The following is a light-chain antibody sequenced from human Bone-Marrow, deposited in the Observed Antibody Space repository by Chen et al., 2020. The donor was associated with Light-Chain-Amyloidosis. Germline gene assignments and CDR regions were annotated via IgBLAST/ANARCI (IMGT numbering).Light chain of an antibody. J-gene: IGKJ1*01. CDR2: GAS. Sequence: EIVIKQSPATLSVSPGERVTLSCRASQSINNKLAWYQQKPGQASRRLIYGASTRSTGIPARFSGSGSGTEFTLTISSMQPEDFAVYYCQQYDNWKTFGQGTNVEIK. CDR1: QSINNK. CDR3: QQYDNWKT. V-gene: IGKV3-15*01.